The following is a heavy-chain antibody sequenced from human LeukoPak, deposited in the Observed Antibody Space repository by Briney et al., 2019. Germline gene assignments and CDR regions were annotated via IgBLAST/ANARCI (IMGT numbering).Heavy chain of an antibody. V-gene: IGHV1-69*04. J-gene: IGHJ4*02. D-gene: IGHD5-12*01. CDR2: IIPLLGVA. CDR1: GGIFSSYT. Sequence: SVKVSCKASGGIFSSYTISWVRQAPGQGLEWMGRIIPLLGVANYAQKFQGRVTIIADKSTSTAYMEPSSLRSEDTAVYYCARDDADSAYADGDYWGQGTLVTVSS. CDR3: ARDDADSAYADGDY.